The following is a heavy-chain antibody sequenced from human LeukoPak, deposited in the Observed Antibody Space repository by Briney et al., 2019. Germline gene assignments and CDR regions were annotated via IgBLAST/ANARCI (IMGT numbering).Heavy chain of an antibody. D-gene: IGHD5-24*01. CDR2: IYFSGST. V-gene: IGHV4-59*11. CDR3: ARDRTGEEMATMPYFDY. CDR1: GASFSSHY. Sequence: SETLSLTCTVSGASFSSHYWGYIRQPPGKGLEWIGCIYFSGSTNYNPSLKSRVTISIDTSKNQFSLKLSSMTAADTAVYYRARDRTGEEMATMPYFDYWGQGTLVTVSS. J-gene: IGHJ4*02.